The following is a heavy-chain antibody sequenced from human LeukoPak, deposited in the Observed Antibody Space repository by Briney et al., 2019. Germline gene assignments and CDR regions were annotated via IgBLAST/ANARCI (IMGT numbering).Heavy chain of an antibody. V-gene: IGHV3-30-3*01. CDR1: GFTFSSYA. CDR2: ISYDGSNN. CDR3: ARDLHGYSYGYFDY. Sequence: GGSLRLSCAASGFTFSSYAMHWVRQAPGKGLESVAVISYDGSNNYYADSVKGRFTISRDNSENTLYLHMNSLRAEDTVLYYCARDLHGYSYGYFDYWGQGTLVTVSS. J-gene: IGHJ4*02. D-gene: IGHD5-18*01.